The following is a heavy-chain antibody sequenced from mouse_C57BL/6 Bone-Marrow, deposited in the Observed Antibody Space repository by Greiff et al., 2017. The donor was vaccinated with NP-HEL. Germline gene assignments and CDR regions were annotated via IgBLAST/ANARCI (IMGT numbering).Heavy chain of an antibody. CDR2: IYPGSGST. CDR1: GYTFTSYW. CDR3: DRATMNATRGVRYAMDY. V-gene: IGHV1-55*01. D-gene: IGHD2-4*01. J-gene: IGHJ4*01. Sequence: QVQLQQPGAELVKPGASVKMSCKASGYTFTSYWITWVKQRPGQGLEWIGDIYPGSGSTNYNEKFKSKATLTVDTSSSTAYMPLSSLPSEASAVSYCDRATMNATRGVRYAMDYWGQGTSVTVSS.